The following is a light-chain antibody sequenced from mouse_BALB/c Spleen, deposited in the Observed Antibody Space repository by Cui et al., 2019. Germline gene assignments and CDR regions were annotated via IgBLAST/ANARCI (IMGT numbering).Light chain of an antibody. Sequence: QIVITQSPAIMSASPGEKVTMTCSASSSVSYTYWYQQKPGSSPRLMIYDTSNLASGVPVRFSGSGSGTSYSLTISRMEAEDAATYYCQQWSSYPRTFGGGTKLEIK. V-gene: IGKV4-55*01. CDR3: QQWSSYPRT. CDR1: SSVSY. CDR2: DTS. J-gene: IGKJ1*01.